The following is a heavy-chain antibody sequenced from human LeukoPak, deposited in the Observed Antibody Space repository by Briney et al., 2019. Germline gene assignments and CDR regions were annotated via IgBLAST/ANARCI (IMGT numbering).Heavy chain of an antibody. CDR1: GYIFTDYA. CDR2: INAGNGKT. V-gene: IGHV1-3*01. Sequence: ASVKVSCKASGYIFTDYAIQWVRQAPGQGLEWMGWINAGNGKTKYSQKFQGRVTITRDTSASTAYMELSGLRSDDTAVYYSARARWTSTVTTYYLDFWGQGTLVTVSS. D-gene: IGHD4-17*01. CDR3: ARARWTSTVTTYYLDF. J-gene: IGHJ4*02.